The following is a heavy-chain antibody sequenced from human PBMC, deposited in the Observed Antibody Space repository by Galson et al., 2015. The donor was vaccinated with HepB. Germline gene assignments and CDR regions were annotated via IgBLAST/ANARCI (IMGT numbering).Heavy chain of an antibody. V-gene: IGHV3-30-3*01. CDR2: ISYDGSNK. J-gene: IGHJ4*02. D-gene: IGHD3-10*01. Sequence: SLRLSCAASGFTFSSYAMHWVRQAPGKGLEWVAVISYDGSNKYYADSVKGRFTISRDNSKNTLYLQMNSLRAEDTAVYYCARDSARHSPYGSGTGDDYWGQGTLVTVSS. CDR3: ARDSARHSPYGSGTGDDY. CDR1: GFTFSSYA.